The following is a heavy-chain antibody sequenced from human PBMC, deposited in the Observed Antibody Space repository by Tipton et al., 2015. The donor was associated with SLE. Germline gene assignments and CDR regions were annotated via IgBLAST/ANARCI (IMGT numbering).Heavy chain of an antibody. V-gene: IGHV4-59*11. CDR2: IYYSGRT. CDR1: GGSISSHY. D-gene: IGHD3-9*01. Sequence: TLSLTCTVSGGSISSHYWSWILQPPGKGLEWFGYIYYSGRTNYNPSLQSRVTMSVDTSKNQFSLKLSSVTAADTAVYYCARDGYDILTGHYYGIDVWGQGTTVTVSS. CDR3: ARDGYDILTGHYYGIDV. J-gene: IGHJ6*02.